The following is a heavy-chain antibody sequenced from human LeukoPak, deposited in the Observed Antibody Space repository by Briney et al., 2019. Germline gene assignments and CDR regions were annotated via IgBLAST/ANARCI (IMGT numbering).Heavy chain of an antibody. CDR2: IYGNDDK. J-gene: IGHJ3*02. D-gene: IGHD1-26*01. CDR3: AHRSGSTFDI. Sequence: SGPTLVNPTQTLTLTCTFSGFSLSTSAVAVGWIRQPPGEALEWLALIYGNDDKRYSPSLKSRLTITKDTSKNQVVLTMTNMDPVDTATYYCAHRSGSTFDIWGQGTMVTVSS. CDR1: GFSLSTSAVA. V-gene: IGHV2-5*01.